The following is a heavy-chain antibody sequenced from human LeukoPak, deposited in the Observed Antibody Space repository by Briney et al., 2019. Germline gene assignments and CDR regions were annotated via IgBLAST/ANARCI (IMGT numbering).Heavy chain of an antibody. J-gene: IGHJ3*02. D-gene: IGHD5-18*01. CDR3: TKDLRSFVDTTVVTAFDI. CDR2: ISWKSGSI. Sequence: PGGSLRLSCAASGFTFDDYAMHWVRQVPGKGLEWVSSISWKSGSIGYADSVTGRFTISRDNAKNSLYLQMNSLRTEDTALYYCTKDLRSFVDTTVVTAFDIWGQGTLVTVSS. CDR1: GFTFDDYA. V-gene: IGHV3-9*01.